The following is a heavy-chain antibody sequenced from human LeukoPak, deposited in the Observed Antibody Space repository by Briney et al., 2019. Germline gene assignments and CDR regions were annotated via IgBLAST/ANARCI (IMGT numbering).Heavy chain of an antibody. CDR2: LSAYNGNT. CDR1: GYTFSNYV. CDR3: ARVGYCSSTGCYNPDY. D-gene: IGHD2-2*03. Sequence: ASVKVSCKASGYTFSNYVITWVRQAPGQGLDGIGWLSAYNGNTNYAQKLQDRVTMTTDTSTDTAYMELGSLRSDDTAVYYCARVGYCSSTGCYNPDYWGQGTLVTVSS. V-gene: IGHV1-18*04. J-gene: IGHJ4*02.